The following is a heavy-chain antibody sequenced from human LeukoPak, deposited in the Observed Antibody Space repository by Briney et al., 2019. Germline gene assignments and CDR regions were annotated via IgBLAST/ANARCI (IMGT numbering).Heavy chain of an antibody. Sequence: PGGSLRLSCAVSGFTFSSYWTSWVRQAPGKGLEWVANIKQDGSEQYYVDSVKGRFTISRDNAKNSLYLQMISMRAEDTAVYYCARVSGTYFDYWGQGTLVTVSS. J-gene: IGHJ4*02. CDR3: ARVSGTYFDY. V-gene: IGHV3-7*01. CDR2: IKQDGSEQ. D-gene: IGHD5-12*01. CDR1: GFTFSSYW.